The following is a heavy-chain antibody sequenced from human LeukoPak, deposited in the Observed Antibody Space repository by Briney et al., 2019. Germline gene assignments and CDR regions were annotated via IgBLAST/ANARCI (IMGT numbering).Heavy chain of an antibody. CDR2: IYPGDSDT. J-gene: IGHJ6*03. Sequence: GESLKISCKVSAYRFTSYCIVWVRQMPAKGLEWMKIIYPGDSDTRYSPSFQGQVTISADKSISTAYLQWSSLKASDTAMYYCARHPVLGSYGSYYYYMDVWGKGTTVTVSS. CDR1: AYRFTSYC. V-gene: IGHV5-51*01. CDR3: ARHPVLGSYGSYYYYMDV. D-gene: IGHD5-18*01.